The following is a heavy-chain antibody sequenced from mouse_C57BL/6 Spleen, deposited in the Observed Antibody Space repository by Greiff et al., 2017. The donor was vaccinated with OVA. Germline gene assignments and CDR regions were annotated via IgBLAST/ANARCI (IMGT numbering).Heavy chain of an antibody. Sequence: QVQLQQPGAELVMPGASVKLSCKASGYTFTSYWMHWVKQRPGQGLEWIGEIDPSDSYTNYNQKFKGKSTLTVDKSSSTAYMQLSSLTSEDSAVYYCARGHDYDGYFDVWGTGTTVTVSS. CDR1: GYTFTSYW. CDR3: ARGHDYDGYFDV. V-gene: IGHV1-69*01. J-gene: IGHJ1*03. D-gene: IGHD2-4*01. CDR2: IDPSDSYT.